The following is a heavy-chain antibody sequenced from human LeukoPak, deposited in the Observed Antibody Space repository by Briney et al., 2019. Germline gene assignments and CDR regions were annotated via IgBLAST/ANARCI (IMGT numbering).Heavy chain of an antibody. CDR2: IFPSGGEI. CDR1: GFTFSTFA. J-gene: IGHJ6*03. D-gene: IGHD3-10*01. CDR3: AKRIGSGSYYNSYYYMDV. V-gene: IGHV3-23*01. Sequence: GGSLRLSCAASGFTFSTFAMIWVRQPPGKGLEWVSSIFPSGGEIHYADSVRGRFTISRDNSKNTLYLQMNSLRAEDTAVYYCAKRIGSGSYYNSYYYMDVWGKGTTVTISS.